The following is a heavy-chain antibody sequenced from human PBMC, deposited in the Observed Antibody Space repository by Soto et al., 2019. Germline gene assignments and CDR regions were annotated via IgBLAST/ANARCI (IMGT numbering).Heavy chain of an antibody. CDR2: INHSGST. V-gene: IGHV4-34*01. J-gene: IGHJ5*02. CDR3: ARGLGYCSSTSCYVPQGPNWFDP. Sequence: SETLSLTCAVYGGSFSDYYWTWIRQPPGKGLEWIGEINHSGSTNYNPSLKSRVTISVDTSKNQFSLKLSSVTAADTAVYYCARGLGYCSSTSCYVPQGPNWFDPWGQATRVTVAS. CDR1: GGSFSDYY. D-gene: IGHD2-2*01.